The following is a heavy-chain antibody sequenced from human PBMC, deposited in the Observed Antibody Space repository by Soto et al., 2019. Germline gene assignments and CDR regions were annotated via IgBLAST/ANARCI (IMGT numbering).Heavy chain of an antibody. Sequence: GGSLRLSCAASGSTFSSYGMHWVRQAPGKGLEWVAVIWYDGSNKYYADSVKGRFTISRDNSKNTLYLQMNSLRAEDTAVYYCARITMVRSPHGGMDVWGQGTTVTVSS. CDR1: GSTFSSYG. CDR2: IWYDGSNK. V-gene: IGHV3-33*01. CDR3: ARITMVRSPHGGMDV. J-gene: IGHJ6*02. D-gene: IGHD3-10*01.